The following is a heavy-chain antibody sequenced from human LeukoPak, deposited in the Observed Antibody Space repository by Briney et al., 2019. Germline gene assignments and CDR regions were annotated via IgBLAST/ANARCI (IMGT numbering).Heavy chain of an antibody. V-gene: IGHV1-24*01. CDR2: FDPEDGET. Sequence: ASVKVSCKVSGYTLTELSMHWVRQAPGKGLEWMGGFDPEDGETIYAQKFQGRVTMTEDTSTDTAYMELSSLRSEDTAVYYCGLLYYQAKKDYYYYGMDVWGQGTTVTVSS. CDR1: GYTLTELS. CDR3: GLLYYQAKKDYYYYGMDV. J-gene: IGHJ6*02. D-gene: IGHD1-26*01.